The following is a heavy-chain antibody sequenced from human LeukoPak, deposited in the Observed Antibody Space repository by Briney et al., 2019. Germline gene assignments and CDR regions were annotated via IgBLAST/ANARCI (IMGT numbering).Heavy chain of an antibody. Sequence: GESLKISCKGSGYSFTSYWIGWVRQMPGKGLEWMGIIFPGDSDTRYSPSFQGQVTISVDKSISTAYLHWSSLKASDTAMYYCARFTIFGVVIAYFDYWGQGTLVTVSS. D-gene: IGHD3-3*01. V-gene: IGHV5-51*01. CDR2: IFPGDSDT. CDR3: ARFTIFGVVIAYFDY. J-gene: IGHJ4*02. CDR1: GYSFTSYW.